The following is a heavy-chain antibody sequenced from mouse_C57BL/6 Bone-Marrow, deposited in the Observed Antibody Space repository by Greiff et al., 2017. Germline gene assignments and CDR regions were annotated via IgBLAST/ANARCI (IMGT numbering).Heavy chain of an antibody. CDR1: GFTFSDYY. Sequence: EVKLQESEGGLVQPGSSMKFSCTASGFTFSDYYMAWVRQVPEKGLEWVANINYDGSCTYYLASLKSRFIISGDNTKNIPYLQMSSLKSEDTTTYYWARVGYGSSDFDFWGQGTTLTGS. CDR3: ARVGYGSSDFDF. J-gene: IGHJ2*01. CDR2: INYDGSCT. D-gene: IGHD1-1*01. V-gene: IGHV5-16*01.